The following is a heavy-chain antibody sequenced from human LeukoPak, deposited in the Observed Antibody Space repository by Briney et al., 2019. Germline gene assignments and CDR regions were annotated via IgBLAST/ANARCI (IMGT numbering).Heavy chain of an antibody. Sequence: ASVKVSCKASGYTFTSYYMHWVRQAPGQGLEWMGIINPSGGSTSYAQKFQCRVTMTRDTSTSTVYMELSSLRSEDTAVYYCATNSGSPLPGFDYWGQGTLVTVSS. CDR3: ATNSGSPLPGFDY. CDR2: INPSGGST. J-gene: IGHJ4*02. V-gene: IGHV1-46*01. CDR1: GYTFTSYY. D-gene: IGHD1-26*01.